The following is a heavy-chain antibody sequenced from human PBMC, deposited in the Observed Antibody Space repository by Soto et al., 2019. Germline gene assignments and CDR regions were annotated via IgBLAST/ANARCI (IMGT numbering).Heavy chain of an antibody. CDR2: IYYSGST. V-gene: IGHV4-61*01. J-gene: IGHJ4*02. CDR1: GVSVSNGSYY. D-gene: IGHD6-13*01. Sequence: PSETLSLTCTVSGVSVSNGSYYWTWIRQPPGKGLEWIGYIYYSGSTNYNPSLKSRVTISVDTSKNQFSLTLSSVNATDTDIYYCAREQQLGHVKNFDHWGQGTLVTVSS. CDR3: AREQQLGHVKNFDH.